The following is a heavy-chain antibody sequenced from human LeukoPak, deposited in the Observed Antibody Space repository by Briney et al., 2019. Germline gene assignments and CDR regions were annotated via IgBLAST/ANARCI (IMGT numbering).Heavy chain of an antibody. CDR2: ISGSGGST. CDR1: GFTFSSYA. D-gene: IGHD3-3*01. Sequence: GGSLRLSCAASGFTFSSYAMSRVRQAPGKGLEWVSAISGSGGSTYYADSVKGRFTISRDNSKNTLYLQMNSLRAEDTAVYYCAKDRNRDDFWSGFPAGWFDPWGQGTLVTVSS. J-gene: IGHJ5*02. V-gene: IGHV3-23*01. CDR3: AKDRNRDDFWSGFPAGWFDP.